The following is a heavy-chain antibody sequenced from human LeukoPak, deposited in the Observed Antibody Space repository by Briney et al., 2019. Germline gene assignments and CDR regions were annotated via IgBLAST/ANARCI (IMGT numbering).Heavy chain of an antibody. J-gene: IGHJ6*02. Sequence: GRSLRLACVASGFTFSSYGMHWVRQAPGKGLEWVAVISYDGSNKYYADSVKGRFTISRDNSKNTQYLQMNSLRAEDRAVYYCAKERHYYDEYWYYYYGMDVWGQGTTVTVSS. V-gene: IGHV3-30*18. CDR1: GFTFSSYG. CDR3: AKERHYYDEYWYYYYGMDV. D-gene: IGHD3-22*01. CDR2: ISYDGSNK.